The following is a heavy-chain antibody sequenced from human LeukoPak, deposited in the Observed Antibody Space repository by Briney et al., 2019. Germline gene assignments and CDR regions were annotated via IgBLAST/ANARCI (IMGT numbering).Heavy chain of an antibody. CDR2: IYYSGIT. V-gene: IGHV4-59*01. J-gene: IGHJ4*02. CDR3: TRDLTGGLYFDY. CDR1: GGSISSYY. D-gene: IGHD7-27*01. Sequence: SETLSLPCTVSGGSISSYYWSWIRQPPGKGLEWIGSIYYSGITNYNPSLKSRVSISVDTSKNQFSLRLSSVTAADTAIYYCTRDLTGGLYFDYWGQGTLVTVSS.